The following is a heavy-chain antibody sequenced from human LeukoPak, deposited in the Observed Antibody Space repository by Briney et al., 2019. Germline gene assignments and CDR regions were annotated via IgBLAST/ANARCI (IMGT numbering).Heavy chain of an antibody. D-gene: IGHD6-13*01. V-gene: IGHV4-59*01. Sequence: SETLSLTCTVTGGSISSYDWSWIRQPPGKGLEWIGYIYYTGSTNYNPSLKSRVTISVDTSKNQFSLKLSSVTAADTAVYYCARQQLSQLYFFDNWGQGTLVTVSS. CDR1: GGSISSYD. CDR2: IYYTGST. J-gene: IGHJ4*02. CDR3: ARQQLSQLYFFDN.